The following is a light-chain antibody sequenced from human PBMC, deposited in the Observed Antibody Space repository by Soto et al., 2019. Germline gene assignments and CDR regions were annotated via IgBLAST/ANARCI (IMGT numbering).Light chain of an antibody. CDR1: QGISSY. J-gene: IGKJ3*01. CDR3: QQYYSYRRP. CDR2: AAS. Sequence: AIRMTQSPSSFSASTGDRVTITCRASQGISSYLAWYQQKPGKAPKLLIYAASTLQSGVPSRFSGSGSGTDFTLTNSCLQSDDFATYYCQQYYSYRRPFGPGTKVDIK. V-gene: IGKV1-8*01.